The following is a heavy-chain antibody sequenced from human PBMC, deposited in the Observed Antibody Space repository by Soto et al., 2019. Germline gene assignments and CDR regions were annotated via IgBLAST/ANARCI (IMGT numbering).Heavy chain of an antibody. CDR3: ARASKEGATGFDP. Sequence: GGSLRLSCAASGFTFSSYSMNWVRQAPGKGLEWVSSISSSSYIYYADSVKGRFTISRDNAKNSLYLQMNSLRAEDTAVYYCARASKEGATGFDPWGQGTLVTVSS. V-gene: IGHV3-21*01. CDR2: ISSSSYI. D-gene: IGHD1-26*01. J-gene: IGHJ5*02. CDR1: GFTFSSYS.